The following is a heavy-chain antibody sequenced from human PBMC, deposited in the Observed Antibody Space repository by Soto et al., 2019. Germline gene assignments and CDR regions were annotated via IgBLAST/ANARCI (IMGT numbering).Heavy chain of an antibody. CDR3: AKGATYCSGGSCYDH. D-gene: IGHD2-15*01. V-gene: IGHV3-23*01. CDR1: GFTFAGNA. J-gene: IGHJ4*02. CDR2: ISGSGAYT. Sequence: EVQLLESGGGLVQPGGSLRLSCAASGFTFAGNAMTWVRQPPGKGLEWVSDISGSGAYTYYADSVRGRFTISRDTSKNTLFVEMNSLRGEDTAVYYCAKGATYCSGGSCYDHWGQGTLVTVSS.